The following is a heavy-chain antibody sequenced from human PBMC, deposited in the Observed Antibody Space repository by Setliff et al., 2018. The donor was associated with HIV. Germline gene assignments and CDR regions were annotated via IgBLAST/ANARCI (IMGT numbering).Heavy chain of an antibody. J-gene: IGHJ3*02. V-gene: IGHV4-4*02. D-gene: IGHD3-10*01. CDR1: GGSISSTKW. CDR3: ARKSTLRYYYGSGSLDAFDI. CDR2: IYQSGTT. Sequence: SETLSLTCEVSGGSISSTKWWNWVRQPPGMGLEWIGEIYQSGTTNYNPSLKSRVTMSVDTSNNQFSLELSSVTAADTAVYYCARKSTLRYYYGSGSLDAFDIWGQGTKVTVSS.